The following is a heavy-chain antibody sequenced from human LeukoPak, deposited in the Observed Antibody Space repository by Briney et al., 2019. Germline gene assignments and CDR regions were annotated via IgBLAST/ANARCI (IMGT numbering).Heavy chain of an antibody. CDR1: GGSISSYY. CDR3: ARVREDYYDSSGYYHCHFDY. CDR2: IYTSGST. V-gene: IGHV4-4*07. D-gene: IGHD3-22*01. J-gene: IGHJ4*02. Sequence: SETLSLTCTVSGGSISSYYWSWIRQPAGKGLEWIGRIYTSGSTNYNPSLKSRVTISVHTSKNQFSLKLSSVTAADTAVYYCARVREDYYDSSGYYHCHFDYWGQGTLVTVSS.